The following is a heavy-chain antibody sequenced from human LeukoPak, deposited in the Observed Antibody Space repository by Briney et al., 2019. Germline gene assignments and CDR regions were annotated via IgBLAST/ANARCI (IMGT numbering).Heavy chain of an antibody. CDR1: RFSLHRHA. V-gene: IGHV3-23*01. J-gene: IGHJ4*02. CDR2: IIGSGGST. CDR3: ANAPNYGDYYFDY. Sequence: GVCLRVSCVASRFSLHRHAIRWGLDAPGPGQECGSAIIGSGGSTYYADSVKGRFTISRDNSNNTLYMQMTSLRADDTVLYYWANAPNYGDYYFDYWGQGTLVTVSS. D-gene: IGHD4-17*01.